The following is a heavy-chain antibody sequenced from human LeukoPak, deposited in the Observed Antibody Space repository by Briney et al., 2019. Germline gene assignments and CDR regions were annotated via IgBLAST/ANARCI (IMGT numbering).Heavy chain of an antibody. Sequence: SETLSLTCAVYGGSFSGYYWGWLRQPPGKGLEWIGEINHRGRTNYNTSLKRGVTISVDTSKNQFSLKLSSVTGADTAVYYCAGGRRPNYCYYNDMDVWGQGTTVTVSS. CDR1: GGSFSGYY. V-gene: IGHV4-34*01. J-gene: IGHJ6*02. CDR2: INHRGRT. CDR3: AGGRRPNYCYYNDMDV. D-gene: IGHD4-23*01.